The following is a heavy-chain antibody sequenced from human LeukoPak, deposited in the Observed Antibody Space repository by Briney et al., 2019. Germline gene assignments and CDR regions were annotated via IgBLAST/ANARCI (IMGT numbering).Heavy chain of an antibody. CDR2: IIPIFGTA. CDR1: GGTFSSYA. J-gene: IGHJ4*02. D-gene: IGHD6-13*01. Sequence: ASVKVSCKASGGTFSSYAISWVRQAPGQGLAWMGRIIPIFGTANYAQKFQGRVTITADKSTSTAYMELSSLRSEDTAVYYCARRAIAAANFAYWGQGTLVTVSS. V-gene: IGHV1-69*06. CDR3: ARRAIAAANFAY.